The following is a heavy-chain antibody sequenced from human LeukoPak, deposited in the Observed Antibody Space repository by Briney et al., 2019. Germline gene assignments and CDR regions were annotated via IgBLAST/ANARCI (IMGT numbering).Heavy chain of an antibody. CDR3: ARGAYYYDSRGQASAFDI. CDR2: RIPIFGRA. CDR1: GGTFSSYA. J-gene: IGHJ3*02. V-gene: IGHV1-69*13. D-gene: IGHD3-22*01. Sequence: SVKVSCKASGGTFSSYAISWVRQAPGQGLEWMGGRIPIFGRANYAQKFQGRLKITPDQSTSTAYMELRSLRSEDTAVYYCARGAYYYDSRGQASAFDIWGQGTMVTVSS.